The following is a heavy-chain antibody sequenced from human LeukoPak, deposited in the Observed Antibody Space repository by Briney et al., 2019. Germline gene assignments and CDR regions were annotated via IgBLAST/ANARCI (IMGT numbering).Heavy chain of an antibody. V-gene: IGHV4-39*07. CDR1: GGSISSSSYY. J-gene: IGHJ2*01. CDR2: IYYSGST. D-gene: IGHD4-17*01. Sequence: SETLSLTCTVSGGSISSSSYYWGWIRQPPGKGLEWIGSIYYSGSTYYNPSLKSRVTISVDTSKNQFSLKLSSVTAADTAVYYCARAGLRNYWYFDLWGRGTLVTVSS. CDR3: ARAGLRNYWYFDL.